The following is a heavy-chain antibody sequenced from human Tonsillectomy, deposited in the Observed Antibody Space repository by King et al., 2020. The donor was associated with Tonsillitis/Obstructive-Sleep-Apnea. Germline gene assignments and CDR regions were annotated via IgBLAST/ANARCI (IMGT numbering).Heavy chain of an antibody. V-gene: IGHV2-5*02. Sequence: TLKESGPTLVKPTQTLTLTCTFSGFSLSTSGVGVGWIRQPPGKALEWLALIYWDDDKRYSPSLKSRLTLTKDTSKNQVVLTMTNMDPVDTATSNCAHRWGLRYFDYFDYWGQGTLGTVSS. D-gene: IGHD3-9*01. CDR2: IYWDDDK. CDR3: AHRWGLRYFDYFDY. CDR1: GFSLSTSGVG. J-gene: IGHJ4*02.